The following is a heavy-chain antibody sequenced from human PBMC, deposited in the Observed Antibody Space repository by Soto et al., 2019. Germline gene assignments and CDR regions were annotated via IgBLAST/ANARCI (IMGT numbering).Heavy chain of an antibody. D-gene: IGHD3-22*01. V-gene: IGHV1-18*01. CDR2: ISAYNGNT. CDR1: GYTFTSYG. J-gene: IGHJ4*02. CDR3: ARDPLVFDGYDDSTLTSACDC. Sequence: ASLKVSCKASGYTFTSYGISWVRQAPGQGLEWMGWISAYNGNTNYAQKLQGRVTMTTDTSTSTAYMELRSLRSDDTAVYYFARDPLVFDGYDDSTLTSACDCWGQGSLVTVGS.